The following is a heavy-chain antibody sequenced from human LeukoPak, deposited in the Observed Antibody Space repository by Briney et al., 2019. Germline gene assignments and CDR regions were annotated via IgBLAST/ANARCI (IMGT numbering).Heavy chain of an antibody. J-gene: IGHJ4*02. V-gene: IGHV1-18*01. D-gene: IGHD3-22*01. CDR1: GYTFTSYG. Sequence: ASVKVSCKASGYTFTSYGIRWVRQAPGQGLAWMGWISAYNGNTNYAQKLQGRVTMTTDTSTSTAYMELRSLRSDDTAVYYCARVVNYYDSSGYYYVEQGSDYWGQGTLVTVSS. CDR2: ISAYNGNT. CDR3: ARVVNYYDSSGYYYVEQGSDY.